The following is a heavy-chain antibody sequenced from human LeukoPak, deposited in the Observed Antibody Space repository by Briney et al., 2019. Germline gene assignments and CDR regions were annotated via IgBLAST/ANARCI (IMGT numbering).Heavy chain of an antibody. Sequence: GESLKISCKASGYTLTSYWIGWVRQMPGRGLEWMGFIYPADSATRYSPSFHGQVTVSVDKSIDTALRQWSSLTASDTAMYYCARGAGSKADYCSQGMLVTVSS. CDR1: GYTLTSYW. CDR3: ARGAGSKADY. V-gene: IGHV5-51*01. CDR2: IYPADSAT. J-gene: IGHJ4*02. D-gene: IGHD6-13*01.